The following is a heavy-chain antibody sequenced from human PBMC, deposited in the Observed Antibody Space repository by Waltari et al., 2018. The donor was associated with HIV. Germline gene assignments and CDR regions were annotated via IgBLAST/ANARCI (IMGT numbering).Heavy chain of an antibody. J-gene: IGHJ4*02. CDR2: IGSSEKSK. CDR3: ASEAAVSAGPLDS. CDR1: GLIGATTA. V-gene: IGHV3-66*01. D-gene: IGHD6-19*01. Sequence: EVHLAESGGGLVQPGESLRISCAVSGLIGATTALTWVRQAPGHWIQRVFGIGSSEKSKYYLGSGRGRFLSSRDESKTTVSLQMDRLTTNDTAVYYCASEAAVSAGPLDSWGQGIAVIVSS.